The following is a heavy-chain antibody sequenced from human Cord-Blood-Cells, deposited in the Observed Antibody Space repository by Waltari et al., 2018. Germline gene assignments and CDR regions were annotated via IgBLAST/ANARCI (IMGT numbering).Heavy chain of an antibody. J-gene: IGHJ3*02. V-gene: IGHV1-18*04. CDR2: IGAYNGNT. CDR3: AQAYCSSTSCYDAFDI. Sequence: QVQLVQSGAEVKKPGASVKVSCKASGYTFPRYGIRWVRPAPGQGLEWMGWIGAYNGNTNYAQKLQGRVTMTTDTSTSTAYMELRSLRSDDTAVYYCAQAYCSSTSCYDAFDIWGQGTMVTVSS. CDR1: GYTFPRYG. D-gene: IGHD2-2*01.